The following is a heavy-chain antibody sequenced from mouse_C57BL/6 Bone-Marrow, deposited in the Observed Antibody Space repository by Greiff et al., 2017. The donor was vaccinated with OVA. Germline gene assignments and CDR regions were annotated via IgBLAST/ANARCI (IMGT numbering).Heavy chain of an antibody. D-gene: IGHD2-3*01. CDR2: INPSSGYT. Sequence: VQLQQSGAELARPGASVKMSCKASGYTFTSYTMHWVKQRPGQGLEWIGYINPSSGYTKYNQKFKDKAPLTADKSSSTAYMQLSSLTSEDSAVYYCARDGYYYAMDYWGQGTSVTVSS. CDR1: GYTFTSYT. CDR3: ARDGYYYAMDY. J-gene: IGHJ4*01. V-gene: IGHV1-4*01.